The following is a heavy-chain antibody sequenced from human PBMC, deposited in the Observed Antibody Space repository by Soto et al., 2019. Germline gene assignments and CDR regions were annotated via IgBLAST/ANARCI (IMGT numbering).Heavy chain of an antibody. CDR2: ISYDGSSN. J-gene: IGHJ4*02. CDR1: GFTFSSYD. Sequence: QVQLVESGGGVVQPGRSLRLSCAASGFTFSSYDMHWVRQAPGKGLEWVAIISYDGSSNYYTDSVKGRFTISRDNSENTLYLQMNSLRAEDTAVYYCATDRSGSSGLDYRGQRTLVTVSS. D-gene: IGHD6-19*01. V-gene: IGHV3-30*03. CDR3: ATDRSGSSGLDY.